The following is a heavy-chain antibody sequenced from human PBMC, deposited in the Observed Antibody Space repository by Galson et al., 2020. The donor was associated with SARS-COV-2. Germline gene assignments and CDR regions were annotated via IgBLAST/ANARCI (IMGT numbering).Heavy chain of an antibody. V-gene: IGHV4-30-4*01. CDR1: GGSISSGDYY. CDR3: ARGPDGVLMVYEDYGMDV. Sequence: SQTLSLTCTVSGGSISSGDYYWSWIRTPPGKGLEWIGYIYYSGSTYYNPSLKSRVTISVDTSKNQFSLNLSSVTAADTAVYYCARGPDGVLMVYEDYGMDVWGQGTTVTVSS. D-gene: IGHD2-8*01. J-gene: IGHJ6*02. CDR2: IYYSGST.